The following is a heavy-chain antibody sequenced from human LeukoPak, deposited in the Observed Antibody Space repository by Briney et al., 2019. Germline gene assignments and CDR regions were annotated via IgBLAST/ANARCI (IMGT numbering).Heavy chain of an antibody. V-gene: IGHV3-53*01. Sequence: PWGSLRLSCAASWFTLCNRFMSRVRQAPGEGLEWVSHIYTGGSTYHAAPVQGRFTISRDNSKNTLYLQMNSLRPEDTAVYYCAKGYNYAYEYWGQGTLVTVSS. CDR3: AKGYNYAYEY. D-gene: IGHD5-18*01. J-gene: IGHJ4*02. CDR2: IYTGGST. CDR1: WFTLCNRF.